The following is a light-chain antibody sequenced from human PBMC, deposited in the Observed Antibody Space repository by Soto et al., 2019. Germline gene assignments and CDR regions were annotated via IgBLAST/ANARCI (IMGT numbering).Light chain of an antibody. V-gene: IGKV3-20*01. CDR3: QQYGSSPPAT. Sequence: EIVSTQSPGTLSLSPGERATLSCRASQSVSSNYLAWYRQKPGQAPRLLIYGASSRATGIPDRFSGSGSETDFTLTISRLEPEDFAVYYCQQYGSSPPATFGQGTKVEIK. CDR1: QSVSSNY. J-gene: IGKJ1*01. CDR2: GAS.